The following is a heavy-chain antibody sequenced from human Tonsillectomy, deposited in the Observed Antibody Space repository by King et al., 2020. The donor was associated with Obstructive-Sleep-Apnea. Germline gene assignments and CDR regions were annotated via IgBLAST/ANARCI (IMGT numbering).Heavy chain of an antibody. V-gene: IGHV7-4-1*02. J-gene: IGHJ5*02. CDR1: GYNLCTYV. Sequence: QLVQSGSELRKPGASVKVSCKASGYNLCTYVMNWVRQAPGQGLAWMGWIDTNTGNPTYAQGFTRRFVFSLDTSVSTAYLQISSLRTEDTAVYYCARGRSWFDPWGQGTLVTVSS. CDR2: IDTNTGNP. CDR3: ARGRSWFDP.